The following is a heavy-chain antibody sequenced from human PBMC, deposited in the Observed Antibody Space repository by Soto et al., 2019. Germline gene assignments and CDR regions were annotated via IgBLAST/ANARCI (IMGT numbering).Heavy chain of an antibody. V-gene: IGHV1-69*13. CDR2: IIPVFGTA. CDR3: ARGWNDFPH. Sequence: SVKVSCKASGDTFSSDAIIWVRQAPGQGLECMGGIIPVFGTANYAQKFQGRVTINADESTSTVYMELSSLRSEDTAVYYCARGWNDFPHWGQGTLVTVSS. J-gene: IGHJ1*01. D-gene: IGHD1-1*01. CDR1: GDTFSSDA.